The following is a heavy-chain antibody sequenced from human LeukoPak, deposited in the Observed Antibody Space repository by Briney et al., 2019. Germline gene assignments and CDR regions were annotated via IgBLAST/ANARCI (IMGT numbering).Heavy chain of an antibody. CDR3: ARLGYSVSWTDC. CDR1: GGSISSTSHY. D-gene: IGHD6-13*01. CDR2: IYYSGST. Sequence: SETLSLTCTVSGGSISSTSHYWGWIHQPPGKGLEWIGSIYYSGSTYYNPSLKSRVTISVDTSKNQFSLRLSSVTATDMAVYFCARLGYSVSWTDCWGQGILVTVSS. J-gene: IGHJ4*02. V-gene: IGHV4-39*01.